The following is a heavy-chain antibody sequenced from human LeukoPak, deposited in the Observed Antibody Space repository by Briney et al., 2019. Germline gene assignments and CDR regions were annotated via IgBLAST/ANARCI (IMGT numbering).Heavy chain of an antibody. D-gene: IGHD2-2*02. Sequence: PSETLSLTCTVSGGSISSGDYYWSWIRQPPGKGLEWIGNIYYSGSTYYNPSLKSRVTISVDTSKNQFSLKLSSVTAADTAVYYCARDRSYCSSTSCYTRWFDPWGQGTLVTVSS. CDR3: ARDRSYCSSTSCYTRWFDP. CDR1: GGSISSGDYY. J-gene: IGHJ5*02. V-gene: IGHV4-30-4*08. CDR2: IYYSGST.